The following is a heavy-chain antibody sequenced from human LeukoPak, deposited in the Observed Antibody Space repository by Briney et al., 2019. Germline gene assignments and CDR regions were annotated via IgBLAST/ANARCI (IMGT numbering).Heavy chain of an antibody. V-gene: IGHV3-30*04. Sequence: PGGSLRLSCAASGFTFSSYAIHWVRQDPGKGLEWLGIISYDGNNQDYADSVKGRFTISRDNSKNTLYLQMNSLRGEDTAVYYCARDYGSRLTKGYYLDYWGQGTLVTVSS. CDR2: ISYDGNNQ. D-gene: IGHD3-10*01. J-gene: IGHJ4*02. CDR3: ARDYGSRLTKGYYLDY. CDR1: GFTFSSYA.